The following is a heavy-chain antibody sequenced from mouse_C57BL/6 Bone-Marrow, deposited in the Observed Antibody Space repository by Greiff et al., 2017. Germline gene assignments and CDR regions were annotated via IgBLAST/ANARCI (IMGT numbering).Heavy chain of an antibody. J-gene: IGHJ4*01. V-gene: IGHV2-9*01. CDR3: ATLYGRSLRDAMDY. CDR2: IWGGGSK. CDR1: GFSLTSYG. Sequence: QVQLQQSGPGLVAPSQSLSITCTVSGFSLTSYGVDWVRQPPGKGLEWLGVIWGGGSKNYNSALMSRLSISKDNSKSQVFLKMNSLQTDDTAMYYCATLYGRSLRDAMDYWGQGTSVTVSS. D-gene: IGHD1-1*01.